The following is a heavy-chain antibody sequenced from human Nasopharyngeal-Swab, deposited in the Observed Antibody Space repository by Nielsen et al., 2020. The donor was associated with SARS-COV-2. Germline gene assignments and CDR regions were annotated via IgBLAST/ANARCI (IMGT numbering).Heavy chain of an antibody. CDR2: ISGSGDNT. J-gene: IGHJ4*02. CDR3: ATNSSSWEGFDY. CDR1: GFTFSSYG. V-gene: IGHV3-23*01. D-gene: IGHD6-13*01. Sequence: GGSLRLSCAASGFTFSSYGMSWVRQAPGKGLEWVSAISGSGDNTYYADSVKGRFTISRDNSKNTLYLQMNSLRVEDTAVYYCATNSSSWEGFDYWGQGTLVTVSS.